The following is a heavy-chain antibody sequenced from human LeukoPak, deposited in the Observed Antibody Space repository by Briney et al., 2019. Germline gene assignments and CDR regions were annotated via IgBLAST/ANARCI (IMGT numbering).Heavy chain of an antibody. CDR3: ATFYDSSGYQYFQH. D-gene: IGHD3-22*01. Sequence: PGESLQISCKGSGYTFNAYWIGWVRQMPGKGLEWMGIIYPDDSDTRYSPSFQGQVTISADKSISTAYLQWSSLKASDTAMYYCATFYDSSGYQYFQHWGQGTLVTVSS. CDR1: GYTFNAYW. V-gene: IGHV5-51*01. J-gene: IGHJ1*01. CDR2: IYPDDSDT.